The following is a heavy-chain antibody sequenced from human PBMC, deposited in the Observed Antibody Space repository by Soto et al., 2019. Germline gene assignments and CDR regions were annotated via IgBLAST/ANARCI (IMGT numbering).Heavy chain of an antibody. CDR3: ARARGARYFDY. J-gene: IGHJ4*02. V-gene: IGHV4-30-4*01. Sequence: PSETLSLTCTVSGGSISSGGYYWSWIRQPPGKGLEWIGYIYYSGSTCYNPSLKSRVTISVDASKNQFSLKLSSVTAADTAVYYCARARGARYFDYWGQGTLVTVS. CDR1: GGSISSGGYY. D-gene: IGHD2-15*01. CDR2: IYYSGST.